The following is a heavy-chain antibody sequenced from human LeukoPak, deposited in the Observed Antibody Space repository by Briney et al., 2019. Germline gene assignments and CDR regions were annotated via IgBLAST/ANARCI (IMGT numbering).Heavy chain of an antibody. J-gene: IGHJ1*01. Sequence: GGSLRLSCAASGFTFSSYAMSSVRQAPGKGLEWVSAISASGGSPYYADSVKGRLSISRDISKNTLYLQMNSLRAEDTALYYCAKDLGTMIVGYFHHWGQGTLVTVSS. V-gene: IGHV3-23*01. CDR2: ISASGGSP. CDR3: AKDLGTMIVGYFHH. CDR1: GFTFSSYA. D-gene: IGHD3-22*01.